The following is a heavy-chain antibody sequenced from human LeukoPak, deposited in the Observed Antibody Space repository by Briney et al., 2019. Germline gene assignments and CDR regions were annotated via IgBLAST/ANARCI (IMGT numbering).Heavy chain of an antibody. Sequence: SETLSLTCAVSGGSISSGGYSWSWIRQPPGKGLEWIGYIYHSGSTYYNPSLKSRVTISVDRSKNQFSLKLSSVTAADTAVYYCARASIWLGELSYYFDYWGQGTLVTVSS. V-gene: IGHV4-30-2*01. CDR1: GGSISSGGYS. CDR2: IYHSGST. J-gene: IGHJ4*02. CDR3: ARASIWLGELSYYFDY. D-gene: IGHD3-10*01.